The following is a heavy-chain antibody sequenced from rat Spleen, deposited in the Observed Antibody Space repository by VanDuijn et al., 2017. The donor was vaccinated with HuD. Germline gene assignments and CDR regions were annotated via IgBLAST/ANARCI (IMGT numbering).Heavy chain of an antibody. D-gene: IGHD5-1*01. CDR1: GFSLTSYQ. CDR3: ARGWERFAY. Sequence: QVQLKESGPGLMQPSQTLSLTCTVSGFSLTSYQVHWVRQSPGKGLEWMAVIWSGGNTDYNPVLKSRLSISRDTSKSQVFLKMNILQTEDTAMYFCARGWERFAYWGQGTLVTVSS. CDR2: IWSGGNT. V-gene: IGHV2-32*01. J-gene: IGHJ3*01.